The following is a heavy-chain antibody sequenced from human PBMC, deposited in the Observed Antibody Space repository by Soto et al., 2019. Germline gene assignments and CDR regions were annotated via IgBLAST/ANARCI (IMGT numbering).Heavy chain of an antibody. CDR3: STNPRMIDD. J-gene: IGHJ4*02. CDR2: LNGASTDI. V-gene: IGHV3-11*06. CDR1: GFRFSVSY. Sequence: QVQLVAAGGGLVKPGGSLTLSCTASGFRFSVSYMTWVRQAPGKGLEWLSYLNGASTDINYAASVRGRFTIFRDNSKNTLFLQMDSLSAEDTAFYYCSTNPRMIDDWGQWTLVTVSS.